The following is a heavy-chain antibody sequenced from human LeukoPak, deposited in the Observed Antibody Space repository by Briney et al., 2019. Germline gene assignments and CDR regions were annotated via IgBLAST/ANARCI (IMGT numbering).Heavy chain of an antibody. Sequence: ASVKVSCKASGYTFTSYDINWVRQATGQGLEWMGWMNPNSGNTGYAQKFQGRVTMTRNTSISTAYMELSSLRSEDTAVYYCARARPWDSSRSYYFGMDVWGHGTTVTVSS. J-gene: IGHJ6*02. CDR2: MNPNSGNT. V-gene: IGHV1-8*01. D-gene: IGHD3-22*01. CDR1: GYTFTSYD. CDR3: ARARPWDSSRSYYFGMDV.